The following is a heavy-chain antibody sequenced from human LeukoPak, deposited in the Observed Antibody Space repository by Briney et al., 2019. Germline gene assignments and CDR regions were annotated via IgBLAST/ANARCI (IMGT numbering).Heavy chain of an antibody. V-gene: IGHV3-53*01. J-gene: IGHJ4*02. CDR1: GLIFRAYG. D-gene: IGHD1-1*01. CDR3: ASSTTRRYYFDY. CDR2: IYSGGST. Sequence: GRSLRLSCVVSGLIFRAYGMHWVRQAPGKGLEWVSVIYSGGSTYYADSVKGRFTISRDNSKNTLYLQMNSLRAEDTAVYYCASSTTRRYYFDYWGQGTLVTVSS.